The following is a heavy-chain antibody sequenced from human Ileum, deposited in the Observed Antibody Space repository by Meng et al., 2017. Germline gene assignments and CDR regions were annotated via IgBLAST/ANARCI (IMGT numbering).Heavy chain of an antibody. J-gene: IGHJ4*02. Sequence: QLQLHEQAPGLLNPSRHLSLTCAVSGGIIINSNWWSWVRHPPGKWLEWIGQIYHSGSTNYNPSLTSRVTKSVDKSRNQFSLKLSSVTAADTAVYYCARHGSGSYPYLEYWGQGTLVTVSS. D-gene: IGHD3-10*01. V-gene: IGHV4-4*02. CDR1: GGIIINSNW. CDR2: IYHSGST. CDR3: ARHGSGSYPYLEY.